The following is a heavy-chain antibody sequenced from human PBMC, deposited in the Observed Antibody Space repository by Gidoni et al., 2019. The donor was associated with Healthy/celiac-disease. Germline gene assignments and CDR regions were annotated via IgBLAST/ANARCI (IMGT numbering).Heavy chain of an antibody. Sequence: VQLVAAGGGVVQPGRTLRITSAASGLPFSSYVIHWVRQAPGKGLGWVAVIWYDGSNKFYADSVQGLFTISRDNSNNTLYLQMNSVRAEDTAVYYCAREVYGDNYYYCMDVWGQGTTVTVSS. V-gene: IGHV3-33*01. CDR3: AREVYGDNYYYCMDV. J-gene: IGHJ6*02. CDR2: IWYDGSNK. D-gene: IGHD4-17*01. CDR1: GLPFSSYV.